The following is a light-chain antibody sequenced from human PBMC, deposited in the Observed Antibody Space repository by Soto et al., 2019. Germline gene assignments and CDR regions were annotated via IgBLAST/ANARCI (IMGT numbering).Light chain of an antibody. Sequence: EIVLTQSPATLSLSPGEGATLSCRASQSIASFLAWYQQKPGQAPRLLIYAASNRATGVPARFSGSGSGTDFTLAISSLEPEDFAVYYCQQRSNWPITFGQGTRLEI. V-gene: IGKV3-11*01. J-gene: IGKJ5*01. CDR2: AAS. CDR3: QQRSNWPIT. CDR1: QSIASF.